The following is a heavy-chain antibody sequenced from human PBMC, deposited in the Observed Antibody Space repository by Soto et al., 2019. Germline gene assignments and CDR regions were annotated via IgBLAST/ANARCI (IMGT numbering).Heavy chain of an antibody. J-gene: IGHJ4*02. CDR3: AKTIHHYIWGSYPTYFDY. D-gene: IGHD3-16*02. CDR2: ISGSGGST. Sequence: GGSLRLSCAASGFTFSSYAMSWVRQAPGKGLEWVSAISGSGGSTYYADSVKGRFTISRDNSKNTLYLQMNSLRAEDTAVYYCAKTIHHYIWGSYPTYFDYWGQGTLVTVSS. CDR1: GFTFSSYA. V-gene: IGHV3-23*01.